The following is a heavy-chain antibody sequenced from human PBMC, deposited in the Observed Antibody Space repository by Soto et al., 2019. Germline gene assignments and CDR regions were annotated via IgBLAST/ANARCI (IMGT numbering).Heavy chain of an antibody. CDR1: GFTLTRYS. Sequence: GGSLRLSCAASGFTLTRYSMNWVRQAPGKGLEWVSSISSTTNYIYYGDSMKGRFTISRDNAKNSLYLEMNSLRAEDTAVYYCARESEDLTSNFDFWGQGTLVTVSS. CDR2: ISSTTNYI. CDR3: ARESEDLTSNFDF. J-gene: IGHJ4*02. V-gene: IGHV3-21*06.